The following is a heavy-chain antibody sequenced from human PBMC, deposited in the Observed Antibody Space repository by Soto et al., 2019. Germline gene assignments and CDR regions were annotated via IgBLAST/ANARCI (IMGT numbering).Heavy chain of an antibody. J-gene: IGHJ4*02. V-gene: IGHV3-33*01. CDR1: GFTFSSYG. CDR3: ARAVGYYDSSGYPLDY. CDR2: IWYDGSNK. Sequence: QVQLVESGGGVVQPGRSLRLSCAASGFTFSSYGMHWVRQAPGKGLEWVAVIWYDGSNKYYADSVKGRFTISRDNSKNTLYLKMNSLRAEDTAVYYCARAVGYYDSSGYPLDYWGQGTLVTVSS. D-gene: IGHD3-22*01.